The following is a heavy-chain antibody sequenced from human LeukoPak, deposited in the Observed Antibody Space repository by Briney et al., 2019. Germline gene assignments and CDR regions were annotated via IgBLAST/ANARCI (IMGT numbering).Heavy chain of an antibody. V-gene: IGHV3-20*04. CDR2: INWNGGST. Sequence: GGSLRLSCAASGFNFNDYGMSWVRQAPGKGLEWVSGINWNGGSTGYADSLKGRFTISRDNAKSSLYLQMNSLRAEDTALYYCAREDGEGIIAAIFDYWGQGTLVTVSS. J-gene: IGHJ4*02. D-gene: IGHD2-2*02. CDR3: AREDGEGIIAAIFDY. CDR1: GFNFNDYG.